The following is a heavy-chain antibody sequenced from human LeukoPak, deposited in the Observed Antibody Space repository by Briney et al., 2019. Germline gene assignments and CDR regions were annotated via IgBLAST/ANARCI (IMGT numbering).Heavy chain of an antibody. CDR2: IIPNFGTA. CDR1: VGTFSSYA. CDR3: ARVPPQLVVVPAAINYYYYMDV. V-gene: IGHV1-69*05. Sequence: SVAVSFKSSVGTFSSYAISWVRQAPGQGLEGMGGIIPNFGTANYAQKFQGRVTITTDESTSTAYMELSSLRSEDTAVYYCARVPPQLVVVPAAINYYYYMDVWGKGTTVTVSS. D-gene: IGHD2-2*01. J-gene: IGHJ6*03.